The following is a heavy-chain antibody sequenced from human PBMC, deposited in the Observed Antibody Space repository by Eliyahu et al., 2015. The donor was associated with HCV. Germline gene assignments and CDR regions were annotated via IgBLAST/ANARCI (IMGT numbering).Heavy chain of an antibody. J-gene: IGHJ4*02. V-gene: IGHV1-18*04. CDR3: ARDRFSSTSAYFDY. CDR1: GYTFTTYG. Sequence: QLVQSGAEVKNPGASVKVSCQASGYTFTTYGISWVRQAPGQGPEWVAWIGPRNGDTKYAQKLQGRVTVTTDTSTNTAFLELTSLRSDDTAVYYCARDRFSSTSAYFDYWGQGTQVTVSS. D-gene: IGHD2-2*01. CDR2: IGPRNGDT.